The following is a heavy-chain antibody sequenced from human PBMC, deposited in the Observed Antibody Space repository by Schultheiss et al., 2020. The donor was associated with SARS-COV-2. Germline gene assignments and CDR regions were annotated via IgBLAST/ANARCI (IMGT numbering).Heavy chain of an antibody. D-gene: IGHD3-10*01. CDR1: GFTFSSYS. J-gene: IGHJ6*03. CDR2: INHSGSA. V-gene: IGHV4-34*01. CDR3: TRVRGGGSGSYYSPHSRYHFYYLDV. Sequence: GSLRLSCAASGFTFSSYSMNWVRQAPGKGLEWIGEINHSGSANYNPSLKSRVTISVDTSKNQFSLKLSSVSAADTAVYYCTRVRGGGSGSYYSPHSRYHFYYLDVWGKGTTVTVSS.